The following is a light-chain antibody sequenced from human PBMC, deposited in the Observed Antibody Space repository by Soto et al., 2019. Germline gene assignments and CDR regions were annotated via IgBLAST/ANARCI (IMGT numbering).Light chain of an antibody. Sequence: EIVMTQSPATLSVSPGERATLSCRASQSVSSNLAWYQQKPGQGPRLLIYGASTRATGISARFSGSGSGTEFTLAISSLQSEDFAIYYCQQYHNWPLTFGGGTKVEMK. CDR2: GAS. CDR1: QSVSSN. V-gene: IGKV3-15*01. J-gene: IGKJ4*01. CDR3: QQYHNWPLT.